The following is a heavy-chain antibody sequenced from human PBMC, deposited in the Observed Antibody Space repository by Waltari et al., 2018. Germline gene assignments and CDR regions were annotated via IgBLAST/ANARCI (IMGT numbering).Heavy chain of an antibody. CDR3: ARDRNVAKNWYCDL. CDR2: IIPIFGTA. D-gene: IGHD5-12*01. V-gene: IGHV1-69*05. Sequence: QVQLVQSGAEVKKPGSSVKVSCKASGGTFSSYAISWVRQAPGQGLEWMGGIIPIFGTAHYAQKFQGRVTITTDESTSTAYMELSSLRSEDTAVYYCARDRNVAKNWYCDLWGRGTLVTVSS. J-gene: IGHJ2*01. CDR1: GGTFSSYA.